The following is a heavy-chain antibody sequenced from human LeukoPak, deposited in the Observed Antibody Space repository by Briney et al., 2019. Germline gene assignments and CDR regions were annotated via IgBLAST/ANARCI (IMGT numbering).Heavy chain of an antibody. V-gene: IGHV4-34*01. CDR3: ARGMHLYYYCYYGMDV. D-gene: IGHD2-2*01. J-gene: IGHJ6*04. CDR1: GGSFSGYY. Sequence: SETLSLTCAVYGGSFSGYYWSWIRQPPGKGLEWIGEINHSGSTNYNPSLKSRVTISVDTSKNQFSLKLSSVTAADTAVYYCARGMHLYYYCYYGMDVWGKGTTVTVSS. CDR2: INHSGST.